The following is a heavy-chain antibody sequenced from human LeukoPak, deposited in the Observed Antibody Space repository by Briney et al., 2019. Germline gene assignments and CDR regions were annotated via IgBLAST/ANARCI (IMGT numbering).Heavy chain of an antibody. Sequence: PGGSLRLSCAASGFTFRSAWMSWVRQAPGKGLEWVGRIKSKTDGATTAYTAPVKGRFTTSRDDSKNTLYLQMNSLKTEATAVYYCTADLGTTSLQDDYYYMDVWGDGTTVTVSS. D-gene: IGHD1-7*01. J-gene: IGHJ6*03. CDR3: TADLGTTSLQDDYYYMDV. CDR1: GFTFRSAW. V-gene: IGHV3-15*01. CDR2: IKSKTDGATT.